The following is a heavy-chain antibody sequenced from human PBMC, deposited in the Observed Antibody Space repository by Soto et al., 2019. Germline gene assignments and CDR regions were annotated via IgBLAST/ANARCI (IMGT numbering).Heavy chain of an antibody. CDR1: GFTFSNFA. CDR2: IGGRGGGT. D-gene: IGHD3-22*01. CDR3: AKDQSSDSQAGDAFDI. J-gene: IGHJ3*02. V-gene: IGHV3-23*01. Sequence: EELLLESGGDLAPPGGSLRLSCAASGFTFSNFAMSWVRQAPGKGLEWVSSIGGRGGGTYVADSVKGRFTFSRDNSKNTLYLQMSGLRAEDTAVYFCAKDQSSDSQAGDAFDIWGRGTMVTVSS.